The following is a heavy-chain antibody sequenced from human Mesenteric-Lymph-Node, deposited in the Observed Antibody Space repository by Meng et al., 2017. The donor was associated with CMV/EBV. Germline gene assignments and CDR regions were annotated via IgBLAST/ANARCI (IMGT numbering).Heavy chain of an antibody. CDR3: STDRYDSSGYYFCHS. CDR2: VDPAYCET. Sequence: SGYSFTEYYNHRVQQAPGKGREWLGLVDPAYCETIDADKSHGRVTLTTDTSTDTAYMELRSLSSQDTAVSYCSTDRYDSSGYYFCHSWGQGTLVTVSS. V-gene: IGHV1-69-2*01. CDR1: GYSFTEYY. J-gene: IGHJ4*02. D-gene: IGHD3-22*01.